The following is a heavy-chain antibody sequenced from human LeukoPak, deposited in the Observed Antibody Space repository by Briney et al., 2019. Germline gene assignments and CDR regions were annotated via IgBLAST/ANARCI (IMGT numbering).Heavy chain of an antibody. D-gene: IGHD3-16*01. Sequence: GAPVKVSCKASRYTFTSYGISWVRQAAGQGREWLGWISTYNGVTNYAQKLQGRVTMTTDTSTKTAYMALRRLRSDDPAGYYCASEGLGELALEYWGQGTLVTVSS. V-gene: IGHV1-18*01. CDR2: ISTYNGVT. J-gene: IGHJ4*02. CDR3: ASEGLGELALEY. CDR1: RYTFTSYG.